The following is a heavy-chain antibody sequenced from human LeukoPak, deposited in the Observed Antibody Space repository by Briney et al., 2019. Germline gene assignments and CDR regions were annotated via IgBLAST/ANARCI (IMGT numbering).Heavy chain of an antibody. CDR2: IYYSGST. CDR1: GGSVSSGSYY. V-gene: IGHV4-61*01. CDR3: ARLVSLFSFDY. D-gene: IGHD2-2*01. J-gene: IGHJ4*02. Sequence: KASETLSLTCTVSGGSVSSGSYYWSWIRQPPGKGLEWIGYIYYSGSTNYNPSLKSRVTISVDTSKNQFSLKLSSVTAADTAVYYCARLVSLFSFDYWGQGTLVTVSS.